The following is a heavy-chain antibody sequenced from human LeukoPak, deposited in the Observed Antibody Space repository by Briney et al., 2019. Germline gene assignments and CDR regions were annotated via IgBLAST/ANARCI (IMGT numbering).Heavy chain of an antibody. V-gene: IGHV3-7*01. CDR1: GFTASYYW. CDR3: ARDGIAAAGTDY. Sequence: GGSLRLSCAGSGFTASYYWMSWVRQAPGKGLEWVANINQDGSEKYYVDSVKGRFTFSRDNAKNSLFLQMNSLRAEDTAVYYCARDGIAAAGTDYWGQGTLVTVSS. CDR2: INQDGSEK. D-gene: IGHD6-13*01. J-gene: IGHJ4*02.